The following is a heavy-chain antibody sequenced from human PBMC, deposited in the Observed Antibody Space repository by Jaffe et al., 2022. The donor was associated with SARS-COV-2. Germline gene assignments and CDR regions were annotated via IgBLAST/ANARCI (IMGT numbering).Heavy chain of an antibody. J-gene: IGHJ4*02. D-gene: IGHD6-19*01. Sequence: EVQLVESGGGLVQPGGSLRLSCAASGFTFSSYWMSWVRQAPGKGLEWVANIKQDGSEKYYVDSVKGRFTISRDNAKNSLYLQMNSLRAEDTAVYYCARASRKGPWLAKFDYWGQGTLVTVSS. CDR1: GFTFSSYW. CDR2: IKQDGSEK. CDR3: ARASRKGPWLAKFDY. V-gene: IGHV3-7*01.